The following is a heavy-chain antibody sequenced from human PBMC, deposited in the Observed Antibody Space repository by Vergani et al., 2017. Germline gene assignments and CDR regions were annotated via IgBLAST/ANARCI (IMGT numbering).Heavy chain of an antibody. CDR2: ISPGASTV. CDR1: GFKFSDHY. V-gene: IGHV3-11*04. Sequence: LEESGGGSVKPGGSLRLSCAASGFKFSDHYMSWIRQAPGKGLEWVSHISPGASTVSYTDSVTGGFTVSRDNDNNSLTLDMTTLRVEDTAVYYCANSPGISTTRNCYAIDVWGQGTTVTVSS. J-gene: IGHJ6*02. D-gene: IGHD1-1*01. CDR3: ANSPGISTTRNCYAIDV.